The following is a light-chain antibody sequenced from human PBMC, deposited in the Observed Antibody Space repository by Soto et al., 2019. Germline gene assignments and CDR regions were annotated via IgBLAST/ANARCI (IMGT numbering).Light chain of an antibody. V-gene: IGKV1-33*01. J-gene: IGKJ5*01. CDR3: QQHNSFSIT. CDR1: QDITNF. Sequence: DVQMTQSPSSLSASVGDRVTITCQASQDITNFLNWYQQKPGKAPNLLIYDASNLETGVPSRFSGSGSGTEFTLTINSLQADDFATYYCQQHNSFSITFGQGTRLEIK. CDR2: DAS.